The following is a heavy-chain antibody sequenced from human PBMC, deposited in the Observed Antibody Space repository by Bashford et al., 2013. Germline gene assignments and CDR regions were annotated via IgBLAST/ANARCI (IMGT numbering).Heavy chain of an antibody. J-gene: IGHJ6*02. CDR3: ARVAVVVAADKFYYYYGMDV. Sequence: WVRQAPGQGLEWMGGIIPIFGTANYAQKFQGRVTITADKSTSTAYMELSSLRSEDTAVYYCARVAVVVAADKFYYYYGMDVWGQGTTVTVSS. D-gene: IGHD2-15*01. CDR2: IIPIFGTA. V-gene: IGHV1-69*06.